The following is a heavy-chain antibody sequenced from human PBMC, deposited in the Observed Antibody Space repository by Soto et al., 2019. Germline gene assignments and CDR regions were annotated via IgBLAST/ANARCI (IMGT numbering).Heavy chain of an antibody. CDR2: IDPADSYA. J-gene: IGHJ6*02. D-gene: IGHD5-12*01. CDR3: AKHIEDFYFGLDA. V-gene: IGHV5-10-1*01. Sequence: GESLKIPCTASGYNFVTYWITWVRQKPGKGLEWMGRIDPADSYARYSPSFEGHVTMSVDRSINTAYLQWNSLRASDSAIYYCAKHIEDFYFGLDAWGQGTSVTVSS. CDR1: GYNFVTYW.